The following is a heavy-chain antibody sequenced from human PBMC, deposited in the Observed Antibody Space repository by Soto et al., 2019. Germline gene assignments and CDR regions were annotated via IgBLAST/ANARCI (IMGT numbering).Heavy chain of an antibody. J-gene: IGHJ3*02. Sequence: ASVKVSCKASGYTFTSYYMHWVRQAPGQGLEWMGIINPSGGSTSYAQKFQGRVTMTRDTSTSTVYMELSSLRSEDTAVYYCARDLGKVATVDAFDIWGQGTMVTVSS. CDR3: ARDLGKVATVDAFDI. V-gene: IGHV1-46*03. CDR1: GYTFTSYY. CDR2: INPSGGST. D-gene: IGHD5-12*01.